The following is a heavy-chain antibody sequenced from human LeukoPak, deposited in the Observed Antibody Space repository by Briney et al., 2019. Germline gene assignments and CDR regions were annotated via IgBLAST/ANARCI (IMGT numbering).Heavy chain of an antibody. D-gene: IGHD6-13*01. J-gene: IGHJ4*02. V-gene: IGHV1-69*05. CDR2: ITPIFGTA. Sequence: SVKVSCKASGGTFSSYAISWVRQAPGQGLEWMGGITPIFGTANCAQKFQGRVTITTDESTSTAYMELSSLRSEDTAVYYCARDSIAAAGIFDYWGQGTLVTVSS. CDR1: GGTFSSYA. CDR3: ARDSIAAAGIFDY.